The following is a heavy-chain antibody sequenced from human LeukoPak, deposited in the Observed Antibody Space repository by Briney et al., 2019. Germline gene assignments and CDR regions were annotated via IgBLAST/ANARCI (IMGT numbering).Heavy chain of an antibody. Sequence: PGGSLRLSCAASGFNFSIYSMNWVRQAPGKGLEWVSYITRSSTTIYYADSVKGRFTISRDNAKNSLYLQMNSLRAEDTALYYCAKVGKVTPYVYWGQGTLVTVSS. D-gene: IGHD4-23*01. CDR2: ITRSSTTI. J-gene: IGHJ4*02. CDR3: AKVGKVTPYVY. V-gene: IGHV3-48*01. CDR1: GFNFSIYS.